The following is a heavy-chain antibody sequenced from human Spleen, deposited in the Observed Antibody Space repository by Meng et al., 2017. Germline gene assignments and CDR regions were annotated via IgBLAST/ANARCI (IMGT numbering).Heavy chain of an antibody. V-gene: IGHV4-34*01. J-gene: IGHJ4*02. Sequence: VQLQQWGAGLLKPSETLSLTCGVYGGSFSGYYWSWIRQPPGKGLEWIGEVNHSGNTNYNPSLKSRVTISVDTSKNQFSLNLSSVTAADTAVYYCARGTPVVTPRWLDYWGQGTLVTVSS. CDR2: VNHSGNT. CDR1: GGSFSGYY. CDR3: ARGTPVVTPRWLDY. D-gene: IGHD4-23*01.